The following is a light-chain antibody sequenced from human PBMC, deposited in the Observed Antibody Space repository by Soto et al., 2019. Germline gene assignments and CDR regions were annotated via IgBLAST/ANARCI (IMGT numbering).Light chain of an antibody. Sequence: EIVMTQSPATLSVSPGERATLSCRASQSVAGNLAWYQQKPGQAPRLLMYGASTRATGIPARFSGSGSGTECTLTISSLQSEEFGVYYCQQYNNWPLTFGGGTKVEIK. J-gene: IGKJ4*01. CDR1: QSVAGN. CDR2: GAS. V-gene: IGKV3-15*01. CDR3: QQYNNWPLT.